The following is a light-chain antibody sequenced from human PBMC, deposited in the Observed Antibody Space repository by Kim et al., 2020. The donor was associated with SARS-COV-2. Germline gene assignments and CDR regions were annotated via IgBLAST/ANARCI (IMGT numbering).Light chain of an antibody. J-gene: IGLJ2*01. CDR2: EDS. V-gene: IGLV3-10*01. Sequence: PGQTARITCSGDALPKKYSYWYQQKSGQAPVLVIYEDSKRPSGIPERFSGSSSGTMAALTISGAQMEDEADYYCYSTDSSGNHRVFGGGTQLTVL. CDR1: ALPKKY. CDR3: YSTDSSGNHRV.